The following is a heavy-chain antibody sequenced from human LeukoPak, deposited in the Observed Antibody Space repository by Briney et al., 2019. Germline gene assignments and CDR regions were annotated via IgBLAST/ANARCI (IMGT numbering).Heavy chain of an antibody. V-gene: IGHV4-39*01. CDR2: IYYSGST. CDR3: ARLLFGVVPSGY. J-gene: IGHJ4*02. CDR1: GGSISSSSYY. Sequence: PSETLSLTCTVSGGSISSSSYYWGWIRQPPGKGLEWIGSIYYSGSTYYNPSLKSRVTISVDTSKNQFSLKLSSVTAADTAVCYCARLLFGVVPSGYWGQGTLVTVSS. D-gene: IGHD3-3*01.